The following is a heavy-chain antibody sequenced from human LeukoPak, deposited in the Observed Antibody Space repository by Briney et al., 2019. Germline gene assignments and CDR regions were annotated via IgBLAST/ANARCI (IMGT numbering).Heavy chain of an antibody. Sequence: SRRSLRLSCAASGFTFDDYGMSWVRQAPGKGLEWVSGINWNGGSTGYADSVKGRFTISRDNAKNSLYLQMNSLRAEDTALYYCARVDYYDSSGCYFDYWGQGTLVTVSS. CDR2: INWNGGST. V-gene: IGHV3-20*04. J-gene: IGHJ4*02. CDR3: ARVDYYDSSGCYFDY. D-gene: IGHD3-22*01. CDR1: GFTFDDYG.